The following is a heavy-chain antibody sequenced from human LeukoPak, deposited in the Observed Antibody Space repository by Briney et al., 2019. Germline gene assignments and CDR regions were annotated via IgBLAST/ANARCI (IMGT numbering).Heavy chain of an antibody. CDR2: INYSRST. D-gene: IGHD2-21*02. Sequence: SDTLSLTCNASGGSISSYYLSWIRQPPGKGLEWMGYINYSRSTNYNPSRKSRVTISGDESKKQFSLKLRSMTAADTAVYYWARGALAYCGGDCSEVFFVSSWNDAFDFWGRGKMATVS. CDR3: ARGALAYCGGDCSEVFFVSSWNDAFDF. CDR1: GGSISSYY. J-gene: IGHJ3*01. V-gene: IGHV4-59*07.